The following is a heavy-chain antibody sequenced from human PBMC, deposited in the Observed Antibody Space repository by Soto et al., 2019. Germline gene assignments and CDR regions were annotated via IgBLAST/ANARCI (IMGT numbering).Heavy chain of an antibody. J-gene: IGHJ5*02. CDR3: TRMEYYYGSGSYYSNWFDP. V-gene: IGHV4-30-2*01. D-gene: IGHD3-10*01. CDR1: GGSISSGGYS. Sequence: SETLSLTCAVSGGSISSGGYSWSWIRQPPGKGLEWIGYIYHSGSTYYNPSLKSRVTISVDRSKNQFSLKLSSVTAADTAVYYCTRMEYYYGSGSYYSNWFDPWGQGTLVTVSS. CDR2: IYHSGST.